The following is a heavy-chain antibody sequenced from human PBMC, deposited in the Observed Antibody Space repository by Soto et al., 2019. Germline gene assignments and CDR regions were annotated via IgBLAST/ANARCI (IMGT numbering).Heavy chain of an antibody. J-gene: IGHJ4*02. CDR3: ARDKITGLFDY. CDR1: GGSFSAYD. Sequence: QVQLQQWGAGLLKPSETLSLTCAVYGGSFSAYDWTWIRQPPGTGLEWIGEINHSGSTNYNPSLNSRVTVAVDTSKNQFSPKLTSVTAADTAVYYCARDKITGLFDYWGQGTLVTVSS. V-gene: IGHV4-34*01. D-gene: IGHD2-8*02. CDR2: INHSGST.